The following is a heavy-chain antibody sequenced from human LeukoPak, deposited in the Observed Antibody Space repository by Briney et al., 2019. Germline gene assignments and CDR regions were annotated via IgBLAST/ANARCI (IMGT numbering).Heavy chain of an antibody. CDR2: ISGSGGST. V-gene: IGHV3-23*01. J-gene: IGHJ6*03. Sequence: GSLRLSCAASGFTFISYAMSWVRQAPGKGLERDSAISGSGGSTYYADSLKGRFTISRDNSKNTLYLQMNRLRAEDTAVYYCARRGLTMVRGIYYYYSYMDVWGKGTTVTVSS. CDR1: GFTFISYA. CDR3: ARRGLTMVRGIYYYYSYMDV. D-gene: IGHD3-10*01.